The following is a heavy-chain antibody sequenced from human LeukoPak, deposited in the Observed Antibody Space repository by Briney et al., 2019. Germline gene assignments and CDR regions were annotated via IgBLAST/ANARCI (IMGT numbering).Heavy chain of an antibody. CDR3: ARDQLLDAFDI. CDR1: GFTVSSNY. D-gene: IGHD1-1*01. V-gene: IGHV3-53*01. J-gene: IGHJ3*02. Sequence: GGSLRLSCAASGFTVSSNYMSWVRQAPGKGLEWVSVIYSGGSTYYADSVKGRFTISRDNSKNTPYLQMNSLRAEDTAVYYCARDQLLDAFDIWGQGTMVTVSS. CDR2: IYSGGST.